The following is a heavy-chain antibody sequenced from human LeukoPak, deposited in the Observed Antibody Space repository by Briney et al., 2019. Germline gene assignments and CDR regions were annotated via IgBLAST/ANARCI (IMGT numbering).Heavy chain of an antibody. V-gene: IGHV3-7*02. CDR1: GFTFSSYW. J-gene: IGHJ1*01. Sequence: PGGSLRLSCAASGFTFSSYWMSWVRQAPGKGLEWVANIKQDGSEKYYVDSVKGRFTISRDNAKNSLYLQMNSLRAEDTAVYSCARGGHFSSYKEYFHNWGQGTLVSVSS. D-gene: IGHD6-13*01. CDR3: ARGGHFSSYKEYFHN. CDR2: IKQDGSEK.